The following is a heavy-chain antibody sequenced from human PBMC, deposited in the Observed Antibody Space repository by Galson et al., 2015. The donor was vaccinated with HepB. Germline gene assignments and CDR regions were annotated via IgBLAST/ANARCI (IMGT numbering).Heavy chain of an antibody. J-gene: IGHJ4*02. V-gene: IGHV3-33*01. CDR1: GFTFSSYG. D-gene: IGHD2-21*02. CDR3: ARAAYCGGDCYSGGYYFDY. Sequence: SLRLSCAASGFTFSSYGMHWVRQAPGKGLEWVAVIWYDGSNKYYADSVKGRFTISRDNSKNTLYLQMNSLRAEDTAVYYCARAAYCGGDCYSGGYYFDYWGQGTLVTVPS. CDR2: IWYDGSNK.